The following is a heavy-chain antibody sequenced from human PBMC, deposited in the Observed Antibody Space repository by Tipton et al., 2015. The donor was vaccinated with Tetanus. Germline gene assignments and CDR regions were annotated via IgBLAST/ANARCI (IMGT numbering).Heavy chain of an antibody. CDR1: GFIFSKYD. CDR3: AKTLRHLWSPYNYFAMDV. CDR2: TSYAGSDE. D-gene: IGHD2-21*01. V-gene: IGHV3-30*18. Sequence: SLRLSCAASGFIFSKYDMYWVRQAPGKGLEWVALTSYAGSDEIYADSVKGRFTISRDNSKNKLSLLMNRVRAEDTAVYYCAKTLRHLWSPYNYFAMDVGGQGTTVTVSS. J-gene: IGHJ6*02.